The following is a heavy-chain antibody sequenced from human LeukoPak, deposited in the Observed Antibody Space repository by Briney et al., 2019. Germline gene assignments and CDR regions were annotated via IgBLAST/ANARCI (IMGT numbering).Heavy chain of an antibody. Sequence: PSETLSLTCTVSGVSISISNYYWGWIRQPPGKGLEWTGSIYYSGSTNYNPSLKSRVTISVDTSKNEFSLKLSSVTAADTAVYYCARRSREGYYDSSGYYYDYWYFDLWGRGTLVTVSS. CDR2: IYYSGST. D-gene: IGHD3-22*01. CDR3: ARRSREGYYDSSGYYYDYWYFDL. J-gene: IGHJ2*01. CDR1: GVSISISNYY. V-gene: IGHV4-39*01.